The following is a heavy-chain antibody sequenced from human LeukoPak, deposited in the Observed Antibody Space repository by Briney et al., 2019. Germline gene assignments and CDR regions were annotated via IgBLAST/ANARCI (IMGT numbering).Heavy chain of an antibody. CDR3: ASIAARLSSLTFDY. V-gene: IGHV1-69*13. CDR2: IIPIFGTA. CDR1: GGTFSSYA. D-gene: IGHD6-6*01. J-gene: IGHJ4*02. Sequence: SVKVSCKASGGTFSSYAISWVRQAPGQGLEWMGGIIPIFGTANYAQKFQGRVTITADESTSTAYMELSSPRSEDTAVYYCASIAARLSSLTFDYWGQGTLVTVSS.